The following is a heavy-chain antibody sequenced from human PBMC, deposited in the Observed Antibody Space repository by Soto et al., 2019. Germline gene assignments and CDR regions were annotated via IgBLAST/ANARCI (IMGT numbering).Heavy chain of an antibody. CDR2: VIAIFDTA. D-gene: IGHD2-2*01. CDR1: GATFSSYA. Sequence: SVKVSCKASGATFSSYAIRWVRQAPVQGLEGMGGVIAIFDTANYAQKLQGRVTITADKATRTAEMELKSLRSEHTTFYYCARCEVPAAVYYYYYGMDVWRQEATVTVSS. CDR3: ARCEVPAAVYYYYYGMDV. V-gene: IGHV1-69*06. J-gene: IGHJ6*02.